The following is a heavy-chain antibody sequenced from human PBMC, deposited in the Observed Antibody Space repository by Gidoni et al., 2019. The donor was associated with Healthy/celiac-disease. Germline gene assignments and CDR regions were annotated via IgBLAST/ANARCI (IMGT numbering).Heavy chain of an antibody. Sequence: QVQLHQWCAVLSTHSESLPLTCAVYDGSFCGYYWSCICQPPGKGLEWIGEINHSGSTNYNPSLKSRVTRSVDTSKNQFSLKLSSVTAADTAVYYCARAGFRYQPTFDYWGQGTLVTVSS. D-gene: IGHD2-2*01. J-gene: IGHJ4*02. CDR2: INHSGST. CDR3: ARAGFRYQPTFDY. CDR1: DGSFCGYY. V-gene: IGHV4-34*01.